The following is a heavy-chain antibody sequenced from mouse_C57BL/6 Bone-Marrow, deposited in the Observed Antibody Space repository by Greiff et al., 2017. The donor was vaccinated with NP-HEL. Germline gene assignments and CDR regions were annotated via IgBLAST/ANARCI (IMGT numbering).Heavy chain of an antibody. V-gene: IGHV1-64*01. CDR3: ARAKWAWFAY. CDR1: GYTFTSYW. J-gene: IGHJ3*01. D-gene: IGHD1-3*01. Sequence: VQLQQSGAELVKPGASVTLSCKASGYTFTSYWMHWVKQRPGQGLEWIGMIHPNSGSTNYNEKFKSKATLTVDKSSSTAYMQLSSLTSEDSAVYYCARAKWAWFAYWGQGTLVTVSA. CDR2: IHPNSGST.